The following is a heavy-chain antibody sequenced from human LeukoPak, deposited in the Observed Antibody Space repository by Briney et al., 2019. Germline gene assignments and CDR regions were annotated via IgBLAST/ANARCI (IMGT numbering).Heavy chain of an antibody. Sequence: SETLSLTCTVSGGSISSYYWSWIRQPPGKGLEWIGYIYYSGSTNYNPSLKSRVTISVDTSKNQFSLKLSSVTAADTAVYYCARDNYYYYYMDVWGKGTTVTVSS. V-gene: IGHV4-59*01. CDR3: ARDNYYYYYMDV. CDR1: GGSISSYY. J-gene: IGHJ6*03. CDR2: IYYSGST.